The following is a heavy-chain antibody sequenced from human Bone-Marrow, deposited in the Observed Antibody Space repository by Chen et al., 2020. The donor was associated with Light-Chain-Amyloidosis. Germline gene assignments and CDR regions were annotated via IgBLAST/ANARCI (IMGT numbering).Heavy chain of an antibody. CDR3: XKDRTGSGWPNWLDP. Sequence: GXLXXXGGSLRLACAATGFTFSRLAMNWVRMAPGKGLEWVSSINDGGGSTYYVDSVKGRFTISRDNSXXXXXXXXXXXXXXXXAXXXXXKDRTGSGWPNWLDPWGQGTLVVVSS. D-gene: IGHD6-19*01. V-gene: IGHV3-23*01. J-gene: IGHJ5*02. CDR1: GFTFSRLA. CDR2: INDGGGST.